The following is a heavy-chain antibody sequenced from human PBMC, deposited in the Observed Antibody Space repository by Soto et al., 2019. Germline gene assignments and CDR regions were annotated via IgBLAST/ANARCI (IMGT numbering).Heavy chain of an antibody. CDR2: ISYDGSNK. Sequence: GGSLRLSCAASGFTFSSYGMHWVRQAPGKGLEWVAIISYDGSNKHYADSVKGRFTISRDNSKNTLYLQMNSLRAEDTAVYCCAKDSSYNYYGMDVWGQGTTVTVSS. D-gene: IGHD3-22*01. V-gene: IGHV3-30*18. CDR3: AKDSSYNYYGMDV. J-gene: IGHJ6*02. CDR1: GFTFSSYG.